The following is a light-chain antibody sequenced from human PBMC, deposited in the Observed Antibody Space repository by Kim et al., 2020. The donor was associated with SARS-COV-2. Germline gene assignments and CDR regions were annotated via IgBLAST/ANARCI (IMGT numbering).Light chain of an antibody. V-gene: IGLV3-1*01. CDR1: KLGEKY. CDR3: QTWDSITVV. CDR2: QDT. Sequence: SVSPGKTASITCSGDKLGEKYACWYQQKPGQSPVLVIYQDTKRPSGIPERFSGSNSGNTATLTISGTQAMDEADYYCQTWDSITVVFGGGTQLTVL. J-gene: IGLJ2*01.